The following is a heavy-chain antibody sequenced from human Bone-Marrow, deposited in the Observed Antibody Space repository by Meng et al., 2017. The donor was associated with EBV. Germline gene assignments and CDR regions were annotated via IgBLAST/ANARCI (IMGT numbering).Heavy chain of an antibody. J-gene: IGHJ4*02. CDR2: IHQSWST. Sequence: QGPVQGSGPGLVKPSGTVSLTFAVSVGSISRGHWWSWVRQPPGKGLEWIGEIHQSWSTNYNPSLKSRVTISLDMSKNQFSLNLNSVTAADTALYYCARTEFGIVPNTEEPLGYWGQGALVTAFS. V-gene: IGHV4-4*02. CDR1: VGSISRGHW. D-gene: IGHD1-26*01. CDR3: ARTEFGIVPNTEEPLGY.